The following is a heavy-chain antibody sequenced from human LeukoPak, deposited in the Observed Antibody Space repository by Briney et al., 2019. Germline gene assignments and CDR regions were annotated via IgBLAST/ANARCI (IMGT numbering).Heavy chain of an antibody. V-gene: IGHV3-23*01. D-gene: IGHD3-22*01. CDR2: ISDNGDGT. J-gene: IGHJ4*02. CDR3: AADRERDPSVYYLV. CDR1: GFNFGDYA. Sequence: GGSLRLSCAASGFNFGDYAMSWVRQAPGKGLEWVSTISDNGDGTYYADSVKGRFTISRDNSKNTVFLQMNSLRADDSAVYYRAADRERDPSVYYLVGGQGTLITVSS.